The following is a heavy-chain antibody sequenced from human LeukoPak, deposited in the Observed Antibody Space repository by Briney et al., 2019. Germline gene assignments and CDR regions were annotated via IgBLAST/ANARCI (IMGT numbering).Heavy chain of an antibody. CDR1: GFAFSSYA. D-gene: IGHD6-19*01. V-gene: IGHV3-30-3*01. Sequence: PAGSLRLSCAASGFAFSSYAMHWVRQAPGKGLEWVAVISYDGSNKYYADSVKGRFTISRDNSKNTLYLQMNSLRAEDTAVYYCARGTPSSSGWLYYGMDVWGQGTTVTVSS. CDR3: ARGTPSSSGWLYYGMDV. J-gene: IGHJ6*02. CDR2: ISYDGSNK.